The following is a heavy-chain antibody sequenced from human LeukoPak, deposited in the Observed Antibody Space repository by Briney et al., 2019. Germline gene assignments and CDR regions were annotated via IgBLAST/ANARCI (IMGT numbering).Heavy chain of an antibody. V-gene: IGHV3-23*01. CDR2: ISNSADST. D-gene: IGHD3-3*01. CDR1: GFIFSNYA. J-gene: IGHJ4*02. Sequence: GGSLRLSCAASGFIFSNYAMSWVRQTPGKGLEWVSGISNSADSTYYAASVKGRSTISIDNYKNMLYLQVNSLRAEDTAVYYCAKDRDFLSGYYDFDHWGQGTLVTVSS. CDR3: AKDRDFLSGYYDFDH.